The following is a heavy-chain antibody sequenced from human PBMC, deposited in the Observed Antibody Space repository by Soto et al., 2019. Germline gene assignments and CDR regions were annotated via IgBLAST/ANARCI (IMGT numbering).Heavy chain of an antibody. D-gene: IGHD6-19*01. CDR1: GFTFDSYA. J-gene: IGHJ4*02. Sequence: EVQLLESGGGLVQPGGSLRLSCAASGFTFDSYAMSWVRQAPGKGLEWVSAIRGIGGTTYYADSVKGRFTISRDNSKNTLYLQMNSLRVEDTAVYYCAREYSSAWKTFDYWGQGTLVTVSS. CDR3: AREYSSAWKTFDY. V-gene: IGHV3-23*01. CDR2: IRGIGGTT.